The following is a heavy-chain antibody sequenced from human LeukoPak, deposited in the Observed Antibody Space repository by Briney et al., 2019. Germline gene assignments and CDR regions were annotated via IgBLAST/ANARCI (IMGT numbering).Heavy chain of an antibody. CDR1: DDPINSGVYY. CDR2: IYTSGTTT. Sequence: SETLSLTCTVSDDPINSGVYYWNWIRQPAGKGLGWIGHIYTSGTTTNSNPSLKSRVAISLDTSKNHFSLTLNSVTAADTAVYDCARAKKRSGRSQNFYLDVWGKGTTVTVSS. V-gene: IGHV4-61*09. J-gene: IGHJ6*03. CDR3: ARAKKRSGRSQNFYLDV. D-gene: IGHD1-26*01.